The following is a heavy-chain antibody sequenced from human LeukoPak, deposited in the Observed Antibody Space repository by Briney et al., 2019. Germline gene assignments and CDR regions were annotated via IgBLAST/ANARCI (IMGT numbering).Heavy chain of an antibody. CDR2: INPNSGDT. D-gene: IGHD4-11*01. J-gene: IGHJ4*02. CDR1: GYTFTGYY. CDR3: ARRKGWVDYSNDY. Sequence: GASVKVSCKASGYTFTGYYMHWVRQAPGQGLEWMGWINPNSGDTNYAQKFQGRVTMTRDTSISTAYMELSRLRSDDTAVYYCARRKGWVDYSNDYWGQGTLVTVSS. V-gene: IGHV1-2*02.